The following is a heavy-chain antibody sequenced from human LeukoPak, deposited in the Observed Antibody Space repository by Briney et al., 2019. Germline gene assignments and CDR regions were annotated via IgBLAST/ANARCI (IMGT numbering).Heavy chain of an antibody. J-gene: IGHJ6*02. Sequence: PGGSLRLSCAASGFTFSSYGMHWVRQAPGKGLEWVAVIWYDGSNKYYADSVKGRFTISRDNSKNTLYLQMNSLRAEDTAVYYCARTPRWYYYYGMDVWGQGTTVTVSS. CDR3: ARTPRWYYYYGMDV. V-gene: IGHV3-33*01. CDR1: GFTFSSYG. CDR2: IWYDGSNK.